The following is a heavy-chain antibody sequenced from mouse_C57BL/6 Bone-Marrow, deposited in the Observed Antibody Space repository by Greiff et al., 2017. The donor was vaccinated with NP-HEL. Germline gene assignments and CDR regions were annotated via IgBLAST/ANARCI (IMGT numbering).Heavy chain of an antibody. CDR3: ARSGTSFYWYFDV. V-gene: IGHV1-26*01. J-gene: IGHJ1*01. Sequence: EVQLQQSGPELVKPGASVKISCKASGYTFTDYYMNWVKQSHGKSLEWIGDINPNNGGTSYNQKFKGKVTLTVDTSSSTAYMGLRSLTSEDSAVYYCARSGTSFYWYFDVWGAGTTVTVSS. D-gene: IGHD1-3*01. CDR2: INPNNGGT. CDR1: GYTFTDYY.